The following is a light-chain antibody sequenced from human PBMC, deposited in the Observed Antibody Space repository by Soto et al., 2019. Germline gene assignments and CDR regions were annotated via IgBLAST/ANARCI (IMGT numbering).Light chain of an antibody. CDR1: SSNIGSYT. J-gene: IGLJ2*01. V-gene: IGLV1-44*01. CDR3: AAWDDSMNGVV. CDR2: RNN. Sequence: QSVLTQPPSASGTPGQRVTISCSGGSSNIGSYTVNWYQQLPGTAPKLLIYRNNQRPSGVPDRFSGSKSGTSVSLAISGLQSEDEADYYCAAWDDSMNGVVFGGGTKLTVL.